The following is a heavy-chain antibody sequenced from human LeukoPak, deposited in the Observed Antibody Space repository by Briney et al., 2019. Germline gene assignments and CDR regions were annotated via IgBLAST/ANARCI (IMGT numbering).Heavy chain of an antibody. CDR2: IIPIFGTA. CDR1: GGTFSCYA. Sequence: SVKVSRKASGGTFSCYAISWVRQAPGQGLEWMGGIIPIFGTANYAQKFQGRVTITADESTSTAYMELSSLRSEDTAVYYCARDLCSSTSCAEGWFDPWGQGTLVTVSS. CDR3: ARDLCSSTSCAEGWFDP. D-gene: IGHD2-2*01. V-gene: IGHV1-69*13. J-gene: IGHJ5*02.